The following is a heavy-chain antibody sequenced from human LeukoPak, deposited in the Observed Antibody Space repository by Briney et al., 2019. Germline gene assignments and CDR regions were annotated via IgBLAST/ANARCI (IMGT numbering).Heavy chain of an antibody. Sequence: SETLSLTCAVYGGSFSGYYWSWIRQPPGKGLEWIGEINHSGSTNYNPSLKSRVTISVDTSKNQFSLKLSSVTAADTAVYYCARGQRYYDYVWGSYRPYYYFDYWGQGTLVTVSS. CDR1: GGSFSGYY. D-gene: IGHD3-16*02. J-gene: IGHJ4*02. CDR2: INHSGST. CDR3: ARGQRYYDYVWGSYRPYYYFDY. V-gene: IGHV4-34*01.